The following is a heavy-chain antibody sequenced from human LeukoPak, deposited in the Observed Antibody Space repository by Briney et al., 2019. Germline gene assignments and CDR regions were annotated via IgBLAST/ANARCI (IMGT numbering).Heavy chain of an antibody. CDR3: ARVAGYSGYEPGYFED. CDR2: ISSVDDAT. J-gene: IGHJ4*02. Sequence: GGSLRLSCAASGFTFSNYAMSWVRQAPGKGLEWVSVISSVDDATYYADSVEGRFTISRDNSRNTVYLQINSLRAEDTAVYYCARVAGYSGYEPGYFEDWGQGTLVTVSS. D-gene: IGHD5-12*01. CDR1: GFTFSNYA. V-gene: IGHV3-23*01.